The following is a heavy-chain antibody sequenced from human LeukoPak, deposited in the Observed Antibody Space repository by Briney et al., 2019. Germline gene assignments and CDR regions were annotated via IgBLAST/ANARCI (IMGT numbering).Heavy chain of an antibody. D-gene: IGHD1-26*01. Sequence: GASVKVSCKASGYTFTGYYMHWVRQAPGQGLEWMGWINPNSGGTNYAQKFQGRVTMTRDTSISTAYMELRSLRSDDTAVYYCARGEPDYYYYMDVWGKGTTVTVSS. J-gene: IGHJ6*03. V-gene: IGHV1-2*02. CDR3: ARGEPDYYYYMDV. CDR2: INPNSGGT. CDR1: GYTFTGYY.